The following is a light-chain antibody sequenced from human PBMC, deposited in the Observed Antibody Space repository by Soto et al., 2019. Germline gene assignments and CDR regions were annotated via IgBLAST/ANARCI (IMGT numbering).Light chain of an antibody. V-gene: IGKV3-11*01. Sequence: EFVLTQSPATLSLSPGERATLSCRASQSVSSYLAWYQQNPGQAPRPLIYDASNRATGIRARFSGSGSGTDFTLTISSLEPDDFAVYYCQRRSTWTRGTFGQGTTGDIK. CDR2: DAS. CDR1: QSVSSY. CDR3: QRRSTWTRGT. J-gene: IGKJ1*01.